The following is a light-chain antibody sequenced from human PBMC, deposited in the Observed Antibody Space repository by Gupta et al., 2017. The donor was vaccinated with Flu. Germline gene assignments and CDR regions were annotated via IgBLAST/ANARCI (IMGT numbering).Light chain of an antibody. Sequence: QSVLTQPPSASGTPGPRVTISCSGSSSNIGSNTVDWYQQLPGTAPKLLIYDNNQRPSGVPDRFSGSKSGTSASLAISGLQSEDEADYYCVAWDDSLNGAYVFGTGTKVTVL. V-gene: IGLV1-44*01. CDR3: VAWDDSLNGAYV. CDR2: DNN. CDR1: SSNIGSNT. J-gene: IGLJ1*01.